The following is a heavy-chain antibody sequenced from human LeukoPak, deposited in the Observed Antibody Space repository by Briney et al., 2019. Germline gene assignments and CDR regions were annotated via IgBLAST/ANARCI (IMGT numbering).Heavy chain of an antibody. J-gene: IGHJ1*01. CDR1: GYSFTSYW. CDR3: ARSGLDGDFWSGYWFQH. Sequence: GESLKISCKGSGYSFTSYWIGWVRQMPGKGLEWMGIIYPGDSDTRYSPSFQGQVTISADKSISTAYLQWSSLKASDTAMYYCARSGLDGDFWSGYWFQHWGQGTLVTVSS. V-gene: IGHV5-51*01. D-gene: IGHD3-3*01. CDR2: IYPGDSDT.